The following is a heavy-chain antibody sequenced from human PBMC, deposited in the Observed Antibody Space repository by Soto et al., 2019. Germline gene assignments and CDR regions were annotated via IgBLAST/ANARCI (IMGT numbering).Heavy chain of an antibody. CDR2: IYYSGST. CDR1: GDSISSSSYY. D-gene: IGHD4-4*01. Sequence: SETLSLTCTVSGDSISSSSYYWGWIRQPPGKGPEWIGSIYYSGSTYYNPSLKSRVTISVDTSKNQLSLKLSSVTAADTAVHYCARSGGLQHIDYWGQGTLVTVSS. J-gene: IGHJ4*02. V-gene: IGHV4-39*01. CDR3: ARSGGLQHIDY.